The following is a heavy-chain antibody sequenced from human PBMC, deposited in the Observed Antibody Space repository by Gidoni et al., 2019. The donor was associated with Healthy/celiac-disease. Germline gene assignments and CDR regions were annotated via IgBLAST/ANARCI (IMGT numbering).Heavy chain of an antibody. V-gene: IGHV4-39*01. CDR1: GGPISSISYY. CDR2: IYYSGST. Sequence: QLQLQESVPGLVKPSETLSLTCTVSGGPISSISYYWGWFRQPPGKGLEWIGSIYYSGSTYYNPSLKSRVTISVDTSKNQFSLKLSSVTAADTAVYYCASDRYWGQGTLVTVSS. CDR3: ASDRY. J-gene: IGHJ4*02.